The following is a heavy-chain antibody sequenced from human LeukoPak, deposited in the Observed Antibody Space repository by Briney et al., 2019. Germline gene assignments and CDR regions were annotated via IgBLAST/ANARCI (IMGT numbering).Heavy chain of an antibody. J-gene: IGHJ4*02. D-gene: IGHD1-26*01. Sequence: SVKVSCKASGGTFSSYAISWVRQAPGQGLEWMGRIIPILGIANYAQKFQGRVTITADKSTSTAYMELSSLRSEDTAVYYCARDVRWELPFDYWGQGTLVTVSS. CDR2: IIPILGIA. CDR1: GGTFSSYA. V-gene: IGHV1-69*04. CDR3: ARDVRWELPFDY.